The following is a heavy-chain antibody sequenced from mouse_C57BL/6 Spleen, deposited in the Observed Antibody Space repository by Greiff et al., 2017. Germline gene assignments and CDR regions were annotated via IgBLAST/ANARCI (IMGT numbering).Heavy chain of an antibody. D-gene: IGHD6-1*01. V-gene: IGHV1-80*01. CDR1: GYAFSSYW. J-gene: IGHJ1*03. CDR3: ARREYDADSATGYYED. Sequence: VQLQQSGAELVKPGASVKISCKASGYAFSSYWMNWVKQRPGKGLEWIGQIYPGDGDTNYNGKFKGKATLTADKSSSTAYMQLSSLTSEDSEVYFCARREYDADSATGYYEDWGKGSTVTVST. CDR2: IYPGDGDT.